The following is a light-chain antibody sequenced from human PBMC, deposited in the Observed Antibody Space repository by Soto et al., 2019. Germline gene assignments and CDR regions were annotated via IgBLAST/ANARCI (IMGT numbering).Light chain of an antibody. CDR1: SSDVGAYNY. Sequence: QSALTQPASVSGSPGQSITISCTGTSSDVGAYNYDSWYQQYPGEAPKVIIYDVSHRPAGVSNRFSGSKSGNTASLTISGLQTQDEADYYCSSYTSATTYVFVTGTQLTVL. J-gene: IGLJ1*01. CDR3: SSYTSATTYV. CDR2: DVS. V-gene: IGLV2-14*01.